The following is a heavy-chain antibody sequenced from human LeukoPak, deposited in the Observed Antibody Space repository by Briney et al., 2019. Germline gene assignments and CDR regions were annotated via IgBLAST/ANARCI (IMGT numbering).Heavy chain of an antibody. J-gene: IGHJ6*03. CDR2: IKQDGSEK. Sequence: PGGSLRLSCAASGFTFSTFAMHWVRQAPGKGLEWVANIKQDGSEKYYVDSVKGRFTISRDNAKNSLYLQMNSLRAEDTAVYYCAQISTAGYYYYYYMDVWGKGTTVTVSS. D-gene: IGHD3-9*01. CDR1: GFTFSTFA. V-gene: IGHV3-7*01. CDR3: AQISTAGYYYYYYMDV.